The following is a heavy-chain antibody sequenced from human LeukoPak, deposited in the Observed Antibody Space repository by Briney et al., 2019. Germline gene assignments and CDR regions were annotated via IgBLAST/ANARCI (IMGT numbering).Heavy chain of an antibody. CDR2: ISAYNGNT. D-gene: IGHD3-16*02. J-gene: IGHJ4*02. CDR1: GYTFTSYG. V-gene: IGHV1-18*01. Sequence: GASVKVSCKASGYTFTSYGISWVRQAPGQGLEWMGWISAYNGNTNYAQKLQGRVTMTTDTSASTAYMELSSLRSEGTAVYYCASHVWGSYRPPYFDYWGQGTLVTVSS. CDR3: ASHVWGSYRPPYFDY.